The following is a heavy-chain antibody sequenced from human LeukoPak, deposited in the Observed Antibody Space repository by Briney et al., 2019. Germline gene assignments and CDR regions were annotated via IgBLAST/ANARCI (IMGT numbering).Heavy chain of an antibody. CDR3: ARETSQKGAHYMDV. J-gene: IGHJ6*03. CDR1: GGSISSSSYY. CDR2: IYYSGST. D-gene: IGHD3-16*01. Sequence: SETLFLTCTVSGGSISSSSYYWGWIRQPPGKGLEWIGSIYYSGSTYYNPSLKSRVTISVDTSKNQFSLKLSSVTAADTAVYYCARETSQKGAHYMDVWGKGTTVTISS. V-gene: IGHV4-39*07.